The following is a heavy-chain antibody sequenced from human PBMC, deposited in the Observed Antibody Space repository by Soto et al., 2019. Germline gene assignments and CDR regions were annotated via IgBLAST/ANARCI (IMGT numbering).Heavy chain of an antibody. Sequence: QVQLVESGGGLVKPGGSLRLSCAASGFTFSDYYMSWIRQAPGKGLEWVSYISSSGTTIYYADSVKGRFTISRDNAKNSLYLQMNSLRAEDTAVYYCAKCSRSGWYTPSFDYWGQGTLVTVSS. CDR3: AKCSRSGWYTPSFDY. CDR2: ISSSGTTI. D-gene: IGHD6-19*01. V-gene: IGHV3-11*01. CDR1: GFTFSDYY. J-gene: IGHJ4*02.